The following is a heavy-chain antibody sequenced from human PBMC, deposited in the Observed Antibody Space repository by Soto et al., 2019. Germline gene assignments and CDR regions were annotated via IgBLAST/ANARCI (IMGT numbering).Heavy chain of an antibody. J-gene: IGHJ4*02. V-gene: IGHV4-59*11. CDR3: ARAYGGYADY. D-gene: IGHD5-12*01. Sequence: SETLSLTCNVSGDSISTHYWSWIRQPPGKGLEWIGHIYYSGSTNYNPSLKSRVTISVDTSKNQFSLKLSSVTAADTAVYYCARAYGGYADYWGQGALVTVSS. CDR2: IYYSGST. CDR1: GDSISTHY.